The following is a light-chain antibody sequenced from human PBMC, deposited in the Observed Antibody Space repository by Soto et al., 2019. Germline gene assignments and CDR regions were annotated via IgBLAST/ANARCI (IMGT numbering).Light chain of an antibody. V-gene: IGLV1-40*01. J-gene: IGLJ1*01. CDR1: SSNFGAGYE. CDR2: NNL. CDR3: QSFDSSLRVYV. Sequence: SVLTQPPSASGAPGQRVTISCTGSSSNFGAGYEVHWYKQLPGAAPTLVIFNNLNRPSGVPERFSGSKSGTSASLVISGLQAEDEADYYCQSFDSSLRVYVFGSGTKVTVL.